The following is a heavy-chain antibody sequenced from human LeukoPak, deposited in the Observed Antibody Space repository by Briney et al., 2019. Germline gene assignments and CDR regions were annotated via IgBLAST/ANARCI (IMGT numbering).Heavy chain of an antibody. Sequence: PGVSLRLSCAASGFTFSSYAMSWVRQAPGKGLEWVSAISGSGGSTYYADSVKGRFTNSRDNSKNTLYLQMNSLRAEDTAVYYCAKDHRSGWYTTDENYWGQGTLVTVSS. CDR2: ISGSGGST. V-gene: IGHV3-23*01. CDR1: GFTFSSYA. CDR3: AKDHRSGWYTTDENY. D-gene: IGHD6-19*01. J-gene: IGHJ4*02.